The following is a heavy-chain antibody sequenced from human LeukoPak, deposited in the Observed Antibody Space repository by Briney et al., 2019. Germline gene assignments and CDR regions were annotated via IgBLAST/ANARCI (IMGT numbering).Heavy chain of an antibody. D-gene: IGHD3-22*01. J-gene: IGHJ4*02. CDR1: GYTFTSYA. CDR2: INAGNGNT. Sequence: ASVKASCNASGYTFTSYAMHWVRQAPGQRLEWMGWINAGNGNTKYSQKFQGRVTITRDTSASTAYMELSSLRSEDTAVYYCARRSSGYYNYFDYWGQGTLVTVSS. V-gene: IGHV1-3*01. CDR3: ARRSSGYYNYFDY.